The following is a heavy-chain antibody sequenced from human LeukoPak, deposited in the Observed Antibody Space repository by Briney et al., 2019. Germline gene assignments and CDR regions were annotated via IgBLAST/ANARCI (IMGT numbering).Heavy chain of an antibody. D-gene: IGHD2-21*01. CDR3: ARFDSRKTDYYYYYMDV. Sequence: GESLKISCKGSGYSFTSYWIGWVRQMPGKGLEWMGIIYPGDSDTRYSPSFQGQVTISADKSISTAYLQWSSLKASDTAMYYCARFDSRKTDYYYYYMDVWGKGTTVTVSS. V-gene: IGHV5-51*01. CDR2: IYPGDSDT. CDR1: GYSFTSYW. J-gene: IGHJ6*03.